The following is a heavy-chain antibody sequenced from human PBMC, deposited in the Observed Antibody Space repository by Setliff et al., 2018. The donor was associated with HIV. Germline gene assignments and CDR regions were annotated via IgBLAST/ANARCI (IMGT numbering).Heavy chain of an antibody. CDR1: GFTFTNYA. D-gene: IGHD6-19*01. J-gene: IGHJ4*02. CDR2: ISSDGTNE. Sequence: PGESLKISCAASGFTFTNYAMHWVRQAPGKGLEWVAVISSDGTNEYYVDSVKGRFTISRDNDKNTLHLQMSRLRADDTAAYFCAKSSLIAVAGTDYFDSWGQGTLVTVSS. CDR3: AKSSLIAVAGTDYFDS. V-gene: IGHV3-30*04.